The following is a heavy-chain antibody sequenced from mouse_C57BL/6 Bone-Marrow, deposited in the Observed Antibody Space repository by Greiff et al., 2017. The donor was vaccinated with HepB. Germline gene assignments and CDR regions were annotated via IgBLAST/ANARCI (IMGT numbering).Heavy chain of an antibody. Sequence: EVKLMESGAELVKPGASVKLSCTASGFNIKDYYMHWVKQRTEQGLEWIGRIDPEDGETKYDPKFQGKATITADTSSNTAYLQLSSLTSEDTAVYYCARDESNAFAYWGQGTLVTVSA. CDR3: ARDESNAFAY. V-gene: IGHV14-2*01. J-gene: IGHJ3*01. D-gene: IGHD2-5*01. CDR1: GFNIKDYY. CDR2: IDPEDGET.